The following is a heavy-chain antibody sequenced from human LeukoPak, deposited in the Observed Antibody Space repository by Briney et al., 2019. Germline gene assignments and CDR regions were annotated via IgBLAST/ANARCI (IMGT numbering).Heavy chain of an antibody. CDR2: IYYSGSA. J-gene: IGHJ6*02. CDR1: GGSISSYY. D-gene: IGHD4-17*01. CDR3: ARGYYYGDYDYYYYGMDV. Sequence: SETLSLTCTVSGGSISSYYWSWIRQPPGKGLEWIGYIYYSGSANYNPSLKSRVTISVDTSKNQFSLKLSSVTAADTAVYYCARGYYYGDYDYYYYGMDVWGQGTTVTVSS. V-gene: IGHV4-59*01.